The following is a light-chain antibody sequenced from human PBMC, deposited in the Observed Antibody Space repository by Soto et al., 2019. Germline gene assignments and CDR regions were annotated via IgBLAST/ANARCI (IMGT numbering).Light chain of an antibody. CDR2: KSS. V-gene: IGKV1-5*03. J-gene: IGKJ4*01. CDR3: QQYNSYPLT. CDR1: QSISRW. Sequence: DIQMTQAPSTLSASVGDRVTISCRASQSISRWSAWYQQKPGKAPKLLIYKSSSLESGVPSRFSGSGSGTEFTLTISSLQPDDFATYYCQQYNSYPLTFGGGTKVEIK.